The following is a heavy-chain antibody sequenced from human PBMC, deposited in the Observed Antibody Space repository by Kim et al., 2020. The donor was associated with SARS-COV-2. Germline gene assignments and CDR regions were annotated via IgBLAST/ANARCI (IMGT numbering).Heavy chain of an antibody. V-gene: IGHV3-23*01. CDR3: AKDPRITMARRKLQNYYGMDV. J-gene: IGHJ6*02. Sequence: GGSLRLSCAASGFTFSSYAMSWVRQAPGKGLEWVSAISGSGGSTYYADSVKGRFTISRDNSKNTLYLQMNSLRAEDTAVYYCAKDPRITMARRKLQNYYGMDVWGQGTTVTVSS. CDR2: ISGSGGST. D-gene: IGHD3-10*01. CDR1: GFTFSSYA.